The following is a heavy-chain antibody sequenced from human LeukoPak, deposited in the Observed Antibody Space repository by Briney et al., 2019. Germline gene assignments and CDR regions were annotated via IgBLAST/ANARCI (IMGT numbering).Heavy chain of an antibody. CDR1: GGTFSSYA. CDR2: IIPIFGTA. Sequence: SVKVSCKASGGTFSSYAISWVRQAPGQGLEWMGGIIPIFGTANYAQKFQGRVTITADESTSTAYTELSSLRSEDTAVYYCARGSYYYGSGSQGDGFDYWGQGTLVTVSS. J-gene: IGHJ4*02. D-gene: IGHD3-10*01. CDR3: ARGSYYYGSGSQGDGFDY. V-gene: IGHV1-69*13.